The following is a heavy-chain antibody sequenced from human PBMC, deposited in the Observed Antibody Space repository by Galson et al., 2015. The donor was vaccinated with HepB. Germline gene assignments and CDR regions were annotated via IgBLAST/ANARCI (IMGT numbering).Heavy chain of an antibody. D-gene: IGHD2-2*03. Sequence: SLRLSCAASGFTFSSYAMSWVRQAPGKGLEWVSAISGSGGSTYYADSVKGRFTISRDNSKNTLYLQMNSLRAEDTAVYYCAKMDIVVVPAAMPFAYWGQGTLVTVSS. V-gene: IGHV3-23*01. J-gene: IGHJ4*02. CDR2: ISGSGGST. CDR1: GFTFSSYA. CDR3: AKMDIVVVPAAMPFAY.